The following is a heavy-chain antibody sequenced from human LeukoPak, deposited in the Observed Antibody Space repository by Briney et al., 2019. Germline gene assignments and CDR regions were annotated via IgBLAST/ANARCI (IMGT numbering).Heavy chain of an antibody. J-gene: IGHJ4*02. CDR1: GYTFTGYY. CDR3: ARGILFSRSWNYGY. CDR2: INPNSGGT. D-gene: IGHD1-7*01. Sequence: ASVKVSCKASGYTFTGYYMHWGRQAPGQGLEWMGWINPNSGGTNYAQKFQGRVTMTRDTSISTAYMELSRLRSEDTAVYYCARGILFSRSWNYGYWGQGTLVTVSS. V-gene: IGHV1-2*02.